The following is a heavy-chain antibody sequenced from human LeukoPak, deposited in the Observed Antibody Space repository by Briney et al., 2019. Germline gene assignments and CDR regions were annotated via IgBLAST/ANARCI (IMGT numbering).Heavy chain of an antibody. J-gene: IGHJ6*02. CDR1: GFTFRSYG. Sequence: PGRSLRLSCAASGFTFRSYGMHWVRQVPGKGLEWVAVITYDGSNKYYADSVKGRFTISRDNSRNTLYLQMNSLRVEDRAVYFCAKDQRTMTRRMDAWGQGTAVTVSS. CDR2: ITYDGSNK. D-gene: IGHD2-2*01. CDR3: AKDQRTMTRRMDA. V-gene: IGHV3-30*18.